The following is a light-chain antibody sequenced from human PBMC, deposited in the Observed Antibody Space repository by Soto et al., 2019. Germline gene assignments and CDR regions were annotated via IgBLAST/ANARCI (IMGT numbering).Light chain of an antibody. CDR2: NID. CDR1: QSVTTTY. V-gene: IGKV3-20*01. Sequence: DIVLTQSPGTLSLSPGERATLSCRASQSVTTTYLAWYQQKPGQAPRLLIYNIDSRAAGIPDRFSGSGSGTDFTLSINRLEPEDFAVYYCQHYGSLPRTFGQGTKVEI. J-gene: IGKJ2*02. CDR3: QHYGSLPRT.